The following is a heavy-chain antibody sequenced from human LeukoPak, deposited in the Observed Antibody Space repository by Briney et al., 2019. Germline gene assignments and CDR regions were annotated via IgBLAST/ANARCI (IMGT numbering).Heavy chain of an antibody. V-gene: IGHV3-53*01. CDR3: ARLVGITYFDY. CDR1: GFTVSSNY. Sequence: GGSLRLSCAASGFTVSSNYMTWVRQAPGKGLEWVSIIYSGGSTYYADSVKGRFTISRDNSKNTLFLQMNTLSAEDTAVYYCARLVGITYFDYWGQGTLVTVSS. D-gene: IGHD2-15*01. CDR2: IYSGGST. J-gene: IGHJ4*02.